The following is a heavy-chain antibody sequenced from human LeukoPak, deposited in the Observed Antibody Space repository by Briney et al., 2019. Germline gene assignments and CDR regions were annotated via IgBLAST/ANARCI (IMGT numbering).Heavy chain of an antibody. D-gene: IGHD4-11*01. CDR3: ARSGQMTNDYYYYYMDV. CDR1: GGTFSSYA. J-gene: IGHJ6*03. Sequence: ASVKVSCKASGGTFSSYAISWVRQAPGQGLEWMGGIIPIFGTANYAQKLQGRVTITADESTSTAYMELSSLRSEDTAVYYCARSGQMTNDYYYYYMDVWGKGTTVTVSS. V-gene: IGHV1-69*13. CDR2: IIPIFGTA.